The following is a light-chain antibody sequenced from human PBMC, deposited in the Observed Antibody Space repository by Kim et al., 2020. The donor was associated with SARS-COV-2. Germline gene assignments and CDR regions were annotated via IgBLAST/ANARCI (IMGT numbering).Light chain of an antibody. Sequence: AIQLTQSPSSLSASVGDRVTITCRASQGISSALAWYQQKPGKPPKLLIYDASSLESGVPSRFSGSGSGTDFTLTISSLQPEDFATYYCQQFTNLYTFGQGTKLEI. J-gene: IGKJ2*01. CDR2: DAS. V-gene: IGKV1D-13*01. CDR1: QGISSA. CDR3: QQFTNLYT.